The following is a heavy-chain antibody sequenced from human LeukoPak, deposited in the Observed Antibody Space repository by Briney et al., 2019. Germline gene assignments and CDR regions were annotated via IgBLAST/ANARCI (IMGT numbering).Heavy chain of an antibody. CDR1: GFTFSEYA. Sequence: GGSLRLSCAASGFTFSEYAMSWVRQAPGKGLEWVSGITGSGSNTYYADSVKGRFTISRDNSKNTLYLQMNSLRAEDTAVYYCAKDKTDCSSTSCYRVGYFDYWGQGTLVTVSS. V-gene: IGHV3-23*01. D-gene: IGHD2-2*02. CDR3: AKDKTDCSSTSCYRVGYFDY. J-gene: IGHJ4*02. CDR2: ITGSGSNT.